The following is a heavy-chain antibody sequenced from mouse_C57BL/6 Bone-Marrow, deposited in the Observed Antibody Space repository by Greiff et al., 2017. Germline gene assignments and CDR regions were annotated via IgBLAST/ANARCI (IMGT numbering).Heavy chain of an antibody. V-gene: IGHV5-6*01. J-gene: IGHJ2*01. CDR3: ASLKGYFDY. CDR1: GFTFSSYG. D-gene: IGHD1-3*01. Sequence: EVMLVESGGDLVKPGGSLKLSCAASGFTFSSYGMSWVRQTPDKRLEWVATISSGGSYTYYPDSVTGRFTISRDNANNTLYLQMSSQKSADTARYYYASLKGYFDYWGQGTTLTVSS. CDR2: ISSGGSYT.